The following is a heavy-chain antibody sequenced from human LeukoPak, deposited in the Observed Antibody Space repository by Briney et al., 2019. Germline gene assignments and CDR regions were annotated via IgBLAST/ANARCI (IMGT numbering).Heavy chain of an antibody. CDR3: ARDYSNYFDP. V-gene: IGHV4-39*07. D-gene: IGHD4-11*01. Sequence: KPSETLSLTCTVSIGSISSNNYYWGWIRQPPGKGLEWIGSWYNNGTSYYNPSLHSRVTISLDTSKNQFSLKLTSVTAADTAVYYCARDYSNYFDPWGQGTLVTVSS. CDR2: WYNNGTS. CDR1: IGSISSNNYY. J-gene: IGHJ5*02.